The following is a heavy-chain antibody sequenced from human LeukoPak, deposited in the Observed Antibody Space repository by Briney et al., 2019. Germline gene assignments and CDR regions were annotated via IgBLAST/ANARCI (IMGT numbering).Heavy chain of an antibody. D-gene: IGHD2-15*01. CDR3: ARDQGCSGGSCYNWFDP. CDR1: GFTFSSYA. J-gene: IGHJ5*02. CDR2: ISYDGSNK. Sequence: PGGSLRLSCAASGFTFSSYAMHWVRQAPGKGLEWVAVISYDGSNKYYADSVKGRFTISRDNSKNTLYLQMNSLRAEDTAVYYCARDQGCSGGSCYNWFDPWGQGTLVTVSS. V-gene: IGHV3-30-3*01.